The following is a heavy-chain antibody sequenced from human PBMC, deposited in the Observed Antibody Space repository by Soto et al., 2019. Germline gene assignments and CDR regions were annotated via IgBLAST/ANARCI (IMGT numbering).Heavy chain of an antibody. Sequence: GSLRLSCAASGFTFSSYAMGWVRQAPGKGLEWVSAISGSGGSTYYADSVKGRFTISRDNSKNTLYLQMNSLRAEDTAVYYCAKDQARGGTTAWGQGTLVTVSS. CDR1: GFTFSSYA. V-gene: IGHV3-23*01. J-gene: IGHJ5*02. D-gene: IGHD3-16*01. CDR3: AKDQARGGTTA. CDR2: ISGSGGST.